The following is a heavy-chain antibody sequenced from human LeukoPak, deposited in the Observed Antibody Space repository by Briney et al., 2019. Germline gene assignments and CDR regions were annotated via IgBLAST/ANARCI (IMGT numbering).Heavy chain of an antibody. CDR1: GFTFSSYG. Sequence: GGSLRLSCAASGFTFSSYGMNWVRQAPGKGLEWVSIIYSGGSTFYADSVKGRFTISRDNSKNTLYLQMNSLRAEDTAVYYCARGVRIAVAGNIDYWGQGTLVTVSS. CDR2: IYSGGST. J-gene: IGHJ4*02. V-gene: IGHV3-66*02. CDR3: ARGVRIAVAGNIDY. D-gene: IGHD6-19*01.